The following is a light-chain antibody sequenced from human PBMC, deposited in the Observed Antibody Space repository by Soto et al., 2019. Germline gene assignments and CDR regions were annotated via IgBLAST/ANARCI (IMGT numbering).Light chain of an antibody. CDR2: DAS. Sequence: DIQMTQSPSTLSASVGDRVTITCRASQSISSWLAWYQQKPGKAPNLLIYDASSLESGVPSRFSGSGSGTEFTLTISSLQPDDFAVYYCQQYGSSPPITFGQGTRLEIK. CDR1: QSISSW. V-gene: IGKV1-5*01. CDR3: QQYGSSPPIT. J-gene: IGKJ5*01.